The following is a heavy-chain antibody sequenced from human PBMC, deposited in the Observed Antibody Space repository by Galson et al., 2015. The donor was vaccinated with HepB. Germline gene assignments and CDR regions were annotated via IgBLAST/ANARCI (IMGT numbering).Heavy chain of an antibody. J-gene: IGHJ4*02. V-gene: IGHV3-33*01. D-gene: IGHD4-17*01. CDR2: IWCDGSTK. Sequence: SLRLSCAASGFTFSSYGMHWVRQAPGKGLDWVAFIWCDGSTKEYADSVKGRFTISRDNSKNTLYLQMNSLRAEDTAVYYCARDFYGDYDSLDYWCQGTLVPVS. CDR1: GFTFSSYG. CDR3: ARDFYGDYDSLDY.